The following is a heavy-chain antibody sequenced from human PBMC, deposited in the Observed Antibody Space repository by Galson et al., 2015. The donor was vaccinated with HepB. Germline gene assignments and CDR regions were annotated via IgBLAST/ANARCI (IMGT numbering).Heavy chain of an antibody. V-gene: IGHV1-18*04. CDR3: ARVGEGYFDWLSKPTDAFDI. CDR2: ISAYNGNT. D-gene: IGHD3-9*01. CDR1: GYTFTSYG. J-gene: IGHJ3*02. Sequence: SVKVSCKASGYTFTSYGISWVRQAPGPGLEWMGWISAYNGNTNYAQKLQGRVTMTTDTSTSTAYMELRSLRSDDTAEYYCARVGEGYFDWLSKPTDAFDIWGQGTMVTVSS.